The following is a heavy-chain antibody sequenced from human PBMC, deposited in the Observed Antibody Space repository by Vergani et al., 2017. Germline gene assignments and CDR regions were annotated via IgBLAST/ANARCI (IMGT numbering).Heavy chain of an antibody. Sequence: QVQLVQSGAEVKKPGASVKVSCKVSGYTLPELSMHWVRQAPGQGLEWMGGFDPEDGETIYAQKFQGRVTITEDTSTDTAYMELSSLRSEDTAVYYCATPRLRFSYYYYYGMDVWGQGTTVTVSS. V-gene: IGHV1-24*01. CDR2: FDPEDGET. CDR3: ATPRLRFSYYYYYGMDV. J-gene: IGHJ6*02. D-gene: IGHD5-12*01. CDR1: GYTLPELS.